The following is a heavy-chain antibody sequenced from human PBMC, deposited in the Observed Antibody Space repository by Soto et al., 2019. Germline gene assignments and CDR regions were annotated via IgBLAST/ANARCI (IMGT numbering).Heavy chain of an antibody. Sequence: GGSLRLSCSSSGFTFSSYAMSWVRQAPGKGLEWVSAVSGSDGSTYYADSVKGRFTVSRDNSKNTLYLQMHSLRAEDTAVYYCAYATGYGLNSNLNDWGQGTSVTVSS. CDR1: GFTFSSYA. CDR2: VSGSDGST. CDR3: AYATGYGLNSNLND. D-gene: IGHD5-18*01. J-gene: IGHJ4*02. V-gene: IGHV3-23*01.